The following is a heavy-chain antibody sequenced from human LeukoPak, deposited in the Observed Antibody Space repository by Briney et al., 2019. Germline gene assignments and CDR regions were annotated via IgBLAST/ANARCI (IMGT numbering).Heavy chain of an antibody. D-gene: IGHD6-13*01. V-gene: IGHV3-33*03. CDR3: AKEMRQHLVMDD. Sequence: GGSLRLSCAASGFTFSSYGMHWVRQAPGKGLEWVAVIWYDGSNKYYADSVKGRFTISRDNAKNSLYLQMNSLRAEDTAVYYCAKEMRQHLVMDDWGQGTLVTVSS. CDR1: GFTFSSYG. J-gene: IGHJ4*02. CDR2: IWYDGSNK.